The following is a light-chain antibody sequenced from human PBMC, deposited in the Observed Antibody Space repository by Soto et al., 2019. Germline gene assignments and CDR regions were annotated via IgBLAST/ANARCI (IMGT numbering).Light chain of an antibody. V-gene: IGKV3-15*01. CDR2: GAS. CDR3: QQYNNLRT. J-gene: IGKJ1*01. Sequence: IVFTKYPGALSFSPGGRAPLSCRASQSSSSSYLAWHQQKPRQPPILLIYGASTTATSIPGRCSGSGSGTEFTLTSSILQSEDFAVYYCQQYNNLRTFGQGTKVDIK. CDR1: QSSSSSY.